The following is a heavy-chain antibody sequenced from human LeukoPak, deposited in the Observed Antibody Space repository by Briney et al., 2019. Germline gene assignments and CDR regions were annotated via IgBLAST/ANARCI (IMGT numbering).Heavy chain of an antibody. V-gene: IGHV1-69*05. Sequence: ASVKVSCKASGGTFSSYAISWVRQAPGQGLELMGRIIPIFGTANYAQKFQGRVTITTDESTSTAYMELSSLRSEDTAVYYCARLEVDDYWGQGTLVTVSS. J-gene: IGHJ4*02. D-gene: IGHD2-15*01. CDR2: IIPIFGTA. CDR3: ARLEVDDY. CDR1: GGTFSSYA.